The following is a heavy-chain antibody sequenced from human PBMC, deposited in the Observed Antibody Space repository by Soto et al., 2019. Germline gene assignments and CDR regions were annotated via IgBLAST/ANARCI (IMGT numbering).Heavy chain of an antibody. J-gene: IGHJ4*02. D-gene: IGHD6-19*01. Sequence: SAKVSCKASGYTLTSYGISWVRQAPGQGLEWMGWISAYNGNTNYAQNLQGRVTMTTDTSTSTAYMELRSLRSDDTAVYYCASSLAVYGSGLNYWGQGTLVPDSS. CDR2: ISAYNGNT. V-gene: IGHV1-18*04. CDR1: GYTLTSYG. CDR3: ASSLAVYGSGLNY.